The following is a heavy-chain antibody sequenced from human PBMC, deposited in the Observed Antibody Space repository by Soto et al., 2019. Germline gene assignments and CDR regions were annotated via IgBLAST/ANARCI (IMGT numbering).Heavy chain of an antibody. V-gene: IGHV2-5*01. Sequence: QITLQESGPTLVRPTQTLTLTCTVSGFSLRTDAVGVAWIRQSPGKALEWLGIIYWNGEKRYKSSLQTRLTITRDTSKNQVVLTMTDMAPLDTATYFCAHRIAAPGRTLDYWGQGVLVTVSS. CDR1: GFSLRTDAVG. CDR3: AHRIAAPGRTLDY. D-gene: IGHD6-13*01. CDR2: IYWNGEK. J-gene: IGHJ4*02.